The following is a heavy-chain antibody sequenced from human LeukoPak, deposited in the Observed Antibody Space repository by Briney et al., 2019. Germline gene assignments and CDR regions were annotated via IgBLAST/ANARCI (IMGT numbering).Heavy chain of an antibody. CDR2: IYPGDSDT. V-gene: IGHV5-51*01. Sequence: GESLKISCQGSGYDFATYWIGWVRQVPGKGLEWMGIIYPGDSDTRYSPSFQGQVTISADKSISTAYLQWSSLKASDTAMYYCARIAVAGRVNYYYYMDVWGKGTTVTISS. CDR1: GYDFATYW. D-gene: IGHD6-19*01. CDR3: ARIAVAGRVNYYYYMDV. J-gene: IGHJ6*03.